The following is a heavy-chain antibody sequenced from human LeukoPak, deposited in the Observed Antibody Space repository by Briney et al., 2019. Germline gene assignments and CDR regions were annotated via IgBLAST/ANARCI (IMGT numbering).Heavy chain of an antibody. D-gene: IGHD6-13*01. CDR1: GGSISSSSYY. V-gene: IGHV4-39*01. CDR2: IYYSGST. Sequence: KPSETLSLTCTVSGGSISSSSYYWGWIRQPPGKGLEWMGSIYYSGSTYYNPSLKSRVTISVDTSKNQFSLKLSSVTAADTAVYYCARRIAAAGYFDYWGQGALVTVSS. J-gene: IGHJ4*02. CDR3: ARRIAAAGYFDY.